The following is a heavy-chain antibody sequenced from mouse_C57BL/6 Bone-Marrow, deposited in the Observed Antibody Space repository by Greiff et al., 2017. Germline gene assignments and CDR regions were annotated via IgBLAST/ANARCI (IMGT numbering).Heavy chain of an antibody. CDR2: ISGGGGNT. V-gene: IGHV5-9*01. D-gene: IGHD1-1*01. Sequence: DVKLVESGGGLVKPGGSLKLSCAASGFTFSSYTMSWVRQTPEKRLEWVATISGGGGNTYYPDSVKGRFTISRDNAKNTLYLQMSSLRSEDTALYYCARHDYYGSSYYFDYWGQGTTLTVSS. CDR3: ARHDYYGSSYYFDY. CDR1: GFTFSSYT. J-gene: IGHJ2*01.